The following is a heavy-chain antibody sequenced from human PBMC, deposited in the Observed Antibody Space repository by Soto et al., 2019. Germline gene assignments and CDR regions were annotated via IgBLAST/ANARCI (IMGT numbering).Heavy chain of an antibody. V-gene: IGHV3-9*01. D-gene: IGHD3-3*01. CDR2: LNWRGDNI. J-gene: IGHJ4*02. CDR3: ARKGVAFDY. CDR1: GFSFDRYA. Sequence: LRLSCTASGFSFDRYAMHWVRQVPGKGLEWVAGLNWRGDNIAYADSVKGRFTISRDNAKNSLFLQMNSLRDEDTAVYYCARKGVAFDYWGQGALVTVSS.